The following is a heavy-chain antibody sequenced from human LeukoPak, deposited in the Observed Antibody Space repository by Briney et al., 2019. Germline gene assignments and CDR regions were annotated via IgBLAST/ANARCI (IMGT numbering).Heavy chain of an antibody. D-gene: IGHD3-22*01. CDR2: ISGSGGST. Sequence: GGSLRLSCAASGFTFSSYAMSWVRQAPGKGLDWVSAISGSGGSTYYADSVKGRFTISRDNSKNTLYLQMNSLRAEDTAVYYCAKEVTRGYYYDSSGLDYWGQGTLVTVSS. J-gene: IGHJ4*02. CDR1: GFTFSSYA. V-gene: IGHV3-23*01. CDR3: AKEVTRGYYYDSSGLDY.